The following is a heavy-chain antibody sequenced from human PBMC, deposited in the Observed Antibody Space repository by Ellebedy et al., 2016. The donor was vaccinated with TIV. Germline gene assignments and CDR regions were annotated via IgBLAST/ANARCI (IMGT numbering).Heavy chain of an antibody. CDR2: IKQDGSEK. CDR3: TRSGTYHYGFDV. CDR1: GFTFTNYW. D-gene: IGHD3-16*02. Sequence: GESLKISCAASGFTFTNYWLSWVRQAPGKGLEWVANIKQDGSEKDYVDSVKGRFTISRDNAKNSLYLQMNSLRAEDTAVYYCTRSGTYHYGFDVWGQGTMVIVSS. V-gene: IGHV3-7*01. J-gene: IGHJ3*01.